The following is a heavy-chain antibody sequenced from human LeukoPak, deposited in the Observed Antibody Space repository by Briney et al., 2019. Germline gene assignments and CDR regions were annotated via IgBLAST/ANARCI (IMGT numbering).Heavy chain of an antibody. Sequence: PSETLSLTCTVSGGSISSSGYYWGWIRQPPGKGLEWIGTIYYGGNTNYNPSLKSRVTISVDTSKKQFSLKLSSVTAADTGVYYCASWNAKTHSNDDWGQGTLVTVPS. J-gene: IGHJ4*02. CDR1: GGSISSSGYY. V-gene: IGHV4-39*07. D-gene: IGHD1-1*01. CDR2: IYYGGNT. CDR3: ASWNAKTHSNDD.